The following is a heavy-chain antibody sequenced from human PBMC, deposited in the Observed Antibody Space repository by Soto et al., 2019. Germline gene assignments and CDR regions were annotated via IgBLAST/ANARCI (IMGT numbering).Heavy chain of an antibody. Sequence: EVQLLESGGGLVQPGGSLRLSCAASGFTFSSYGMTWVRQAPGKGLEWVSSISGSGGRTYYADPVKGRFTISRDTSKNTWSLQMTSLRADDTAIYYCAEDAYTYHVVSGYYVQYWGQGTLVTVSS. J-gene: IGHJ1*01. CDR1: GFTFSSYG. D-gene: IGHD3-22*01. V-gene: IGHV3-23*01. CDR3: AEDAYTYHVVSGYYVQY. CDR2: ISGSGGRT.